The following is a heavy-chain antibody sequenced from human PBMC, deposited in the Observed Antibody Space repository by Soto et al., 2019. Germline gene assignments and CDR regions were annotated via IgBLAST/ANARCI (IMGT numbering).Heavy chain of an antibody. CDR3: ARVEFGTFGAY. CDR1: GGSVTSDSW. Sequence: PSETLSLTCGVSGGSVTSDSWWSWVRQPPGKGLEWIGEIHHSGDDNYNPSPKSRVTLSLDKSKNQFSLELTSVTAADTAVYFCARVEFGTFGAYWGQGTPVTVSS. D-gene: IGHD3-10*01. J-gene: IGHJ4*02. CDR2: IHHSGDD. V-gene: IGHV4-4*02.